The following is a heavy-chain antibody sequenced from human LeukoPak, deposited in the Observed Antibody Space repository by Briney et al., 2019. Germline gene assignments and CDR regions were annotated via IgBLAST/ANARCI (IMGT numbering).Heavy chain of an antibody. V-gene: IGHV3-23*01. CDR1: GFTFSNSG. J-gene: IGHJ4*02. D-gene: IGHD5-12*01. Sequence: GGSLRLSCAASGFTFSNSGMHWVRQAPGKGLEWVSAISGSGGSTYYADSVKGRFSISRDNSKNTLYLQMNSLRAEDTAVYYCAKDRDSGWEYYFDYWGQGTLVTVSS. CDR3: AKDRDSGWEYYFDY. CDR2: ISGSGGST.